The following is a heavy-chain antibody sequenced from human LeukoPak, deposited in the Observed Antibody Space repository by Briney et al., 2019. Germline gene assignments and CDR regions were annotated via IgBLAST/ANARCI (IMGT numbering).Heavy chain of an antibody. CDR1: GFTFSTYW. CDR3: VRDLVLVDTPGDDFDY. D-gene: IGHD2-8*02. Sequence: PGGSLRLSCAASGFTFSTYWMHWVRQAPGKGLVWVARINPNSRIITYVDSVKGRLTISRDNAKNTVYLQMNSLLAEDTAVYYCVRDLVLVDTPGDDFDYWGRGTLVTVSS. CDR2: INPNSRII. V-gene: IGHV3-74*03. J-gene: IGHJ4*02.